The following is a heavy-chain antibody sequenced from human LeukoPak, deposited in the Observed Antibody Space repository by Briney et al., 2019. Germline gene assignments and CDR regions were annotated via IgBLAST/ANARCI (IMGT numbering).Heavy chain of an antibody. D-gene: IGHD4-11*01. CDR3: TRDKAYSSFDY. CDR2: INNDGSST. V-gene: IGHV3-74*01. CDR1: GFTFSSYW. J-gene: IGHJ4*02. Sequence: GGSLRLSCGASGFTFSSYWMHWVRQAPGKGLVWVARINNDGSSTSYADSVQGRFTIARDNADKLLYLHMKSLRAEDTAVYFCTRDKAYSSFDYWGQGTLVTVSS.